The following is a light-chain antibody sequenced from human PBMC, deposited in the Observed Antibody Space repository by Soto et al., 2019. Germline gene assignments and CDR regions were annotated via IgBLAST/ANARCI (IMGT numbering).Light chain of an antibody. CDR1: SSNIGSNF. V-gene: IGLV1-47*01. CDR2: RNN. J-gene: IGLJ3*02. CDR3: AAWDDSLSGWV. Sequence: QSVLTQPPSASGTPGQRVTISCSGSSSNIGSNFVYWYQQFQGTAPKLLIYRNNQRPSGVPDRFSGSKSGTSASLAISGLPSEDEADYYCAAWDDSLSGWVFGGGTQLTVL.